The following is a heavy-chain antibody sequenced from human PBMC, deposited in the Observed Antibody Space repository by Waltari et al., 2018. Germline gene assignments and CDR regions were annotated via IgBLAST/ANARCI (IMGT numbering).Heavy chain of an antibody. CDR3: ARGGAVATVDP. V-gene: IGHV4-61*02. CDR2: IYTSGST. D-gene: IGHD5-12*01. J-gene: IGHJ5*02. Sequence: QVQLQESGPGLVKPSQTLSLTCTVSGGSISSGSYYWSWIRQPAGKGLEWIGRIYTSGSTNYNPSLKSRVTISVDTSKNQFSLKLSSVTAADTAVYYCARGGAVATVDPWGQGTLVTVSS. CDR1: GGSISSGSYY.